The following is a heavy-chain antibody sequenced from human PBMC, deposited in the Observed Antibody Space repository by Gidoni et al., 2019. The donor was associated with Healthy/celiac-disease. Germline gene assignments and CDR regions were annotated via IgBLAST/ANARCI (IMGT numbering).Heavy chain of an antibody. Sequence: EVQLLESGGGLVQPGGSLRVSCAASGFTLSSYDMSWVRQAPGKGLEWVSTMSSRGGTTYYADSVKGRFTISRDNSKNTLYLQMNSLRAEDTAVYYCAKDLVWRQFGYWGQGTLVTVSS. CDR2: MSSRGGTT. CDR3: AKDLVWRQFGY. CDR1: GFTLSSYD. D-gene: IGHD3-3*01. V-gene: IGHV3-23*01. J-gene: IGHJ4*02.